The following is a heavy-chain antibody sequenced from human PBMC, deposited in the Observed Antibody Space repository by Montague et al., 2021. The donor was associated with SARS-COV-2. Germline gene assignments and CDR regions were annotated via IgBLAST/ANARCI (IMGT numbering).Heavy chain of an antibody. CDR3: AAYGDTEPFEH. J-gene: IGHJ1*01. D-gene: IGHD4-17*01. CDR2: ISRSSRTI. V-gene: IGHV3-48*04. Sequence: SLRLSCAASGFTFGSYSMNWVRQAPGKGLEWVSYISRSSRTIYYADSVRGRITISRDNAKNSLYLQMNSLRAEDTAVYYCAAYGDTEPFEHWGQGTRVTVSS. CDR1: GFTFGSYS.